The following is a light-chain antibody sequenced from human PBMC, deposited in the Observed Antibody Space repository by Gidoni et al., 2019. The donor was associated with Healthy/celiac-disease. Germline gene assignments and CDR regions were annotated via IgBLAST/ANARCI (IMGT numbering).Light chain of an antibody. V-gene: IGKV3-11*01. Sequence: ELVLPPSPATLSLSPGETATLSCRASQGVSSYLAWYQQKPGQAPRLLIYFASNRATGIPARFSGSGSGTDFTLTISSLEPEDFAVYYCQQRSNWPLFGGGTKVEIK. CDR1: QGVSSY. J-gene: IGKJ4*01. CDR2: FAS. CDR3: QQRSNWPL.